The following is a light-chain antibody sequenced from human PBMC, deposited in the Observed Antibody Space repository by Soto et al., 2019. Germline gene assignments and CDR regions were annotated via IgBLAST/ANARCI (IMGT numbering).Light chain of an antibody. CDR1: QSIGSW. Sequence: DTQMTQSPSTLSASVGDRVTITCRASQSIGSWLAWYQQKPGKAPKLLIYAASSLQSGVPSRFNGSGSGTDFTLTISSLQPEDFATYYCQKCKVAPFTFGGGTKVDIK. CDR3: QKCKVAPFT. CDR2: AAS. V-gene: IGKV1-5*01. J-gene: IGKJ4*01.